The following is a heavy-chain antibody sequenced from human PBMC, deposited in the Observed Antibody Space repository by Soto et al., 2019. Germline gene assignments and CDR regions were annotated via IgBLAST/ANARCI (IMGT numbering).Heavy chain of an antibody. D-gene: IGHD4-17*01. J-gene: IGHJ4*02. Sequence: PSETLSLTCSVSDDSINSDKYYWGWIRQPPGKGLEWIGYIYYSGNTYYNLSLKSRVTISVDTSKNQFSLKLSSVTAADTAVYYFARGNVWDYGDYDGMRFDYWGQGTLVTVSS. CDR3: ARGNVWDYGDYDGMRFDY. CDR1: DDSINSDKYY. V-gene: IGHV4-31*03. CDR2: IYYSGNT.